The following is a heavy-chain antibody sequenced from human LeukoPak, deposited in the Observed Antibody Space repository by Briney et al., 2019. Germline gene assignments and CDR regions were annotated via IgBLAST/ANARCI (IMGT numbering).Heavy chain of an antibody. J-gene: IGHJ4*02. D-gene: IGHD6-19*01. CDR3: ARADDSSGWDYFDY. CDR2: IYYSGST. CDR1: GGSISSGGYY. Sequence: PSETLSLTCTVSGGSISSGGYYWSWIRQHPGKGLEWIGYIYYSGSTYYNLSLKSRVTISVDTSKNQFSLKLSSVTAADTAVYYCARADDSSGWDYFDYWGQGTLVTVSS. V-gene: IGHV4-31*03.